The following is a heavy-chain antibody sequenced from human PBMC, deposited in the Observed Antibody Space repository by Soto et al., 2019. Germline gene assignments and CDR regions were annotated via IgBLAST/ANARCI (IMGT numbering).Heavy chain of an antibody. J-gene: IGHJ4*02. D-gene: IGHD5-12*01. CDR1: GGSVSNNNW. CDR3: TKNSAYALDY. Sequence: QVQLQESGPGLVKPSGTLSLSCAVSGGSVSNNNWWSWVRQSPGNGLEWIGEIHHSGGTSYNPSLESRANLSVDKSKNELSLRLNYVTAADTAVYYCTKNSAYALDYWGLGSLVTVSS. CDR2: IHHSGGT. V-gene: IGHV4-4*02.